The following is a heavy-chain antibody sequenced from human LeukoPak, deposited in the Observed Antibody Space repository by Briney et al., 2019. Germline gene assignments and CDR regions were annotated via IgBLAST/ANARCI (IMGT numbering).Heavy chain of an antibody. D-gene: IGHD3-10*01. CDR2: ISYDGSNK. CDR1: GFTFSSYA. Sequence: GGSLRLSCAASGFTFSSYAMHWVRQAPGKGLEWVAVISYDGSNKYYADSVKGRFTISRDNSKNTLYLQMNSLRAEDTAVYYCARIGVRRLFDYWGQGTLVTVSS. V-gene: IGHV3-30-3*01. CDR3: ARIGVRRLFDY. J-gene: IGHJ4*02.